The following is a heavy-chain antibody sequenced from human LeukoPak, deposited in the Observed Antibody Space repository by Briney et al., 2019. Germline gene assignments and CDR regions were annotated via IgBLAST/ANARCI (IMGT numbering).Heavy chain of an antibody. Sequence: GGSLRLSCAASGFTFSSSAMSWVRQVPGKGLEWVSGISASGGSTSYADSVRGRFTISRDNSKNTLYVQMNSLRDEDTAVYYCAKDRYCDSSGYYSFDYWGQGTLVTVSS. D-gene: IGHD3-22*01. J-gene: IGHJ4*02. CDR2: ISASGGST. CDR1: GFTFSSSA. V-gene: IGHV3-23*01. CDR3: AKDRYCDSSGYYSFDY.